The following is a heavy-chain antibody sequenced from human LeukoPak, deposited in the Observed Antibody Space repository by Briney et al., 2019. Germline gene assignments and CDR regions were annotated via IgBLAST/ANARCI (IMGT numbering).Heavy chain of an antibody. CDR3: AKETSSGNFVTIDC. CDR2: ITGDGGGT. V-gene: IGHV3-23*01. Sequence: GGSLRLSCAASGFTFRSYVMSWVRQAPGKRLEWVSAITGDGGGTNHADSVKGRFTISRDNSKNTLYLQMDSLRAEDTAVYYCAKETSSGNFVTIDCWGQGTLVTVSS. J-gene: IGHJ4*02. CDR1: GFTFRSYV. D-gene: IGHD1-26*01.